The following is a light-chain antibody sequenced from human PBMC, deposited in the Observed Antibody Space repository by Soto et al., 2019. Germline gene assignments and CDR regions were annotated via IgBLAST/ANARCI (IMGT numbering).Light chain of an antibody. J-gene: IGKJ2*01. V-gene: IGKV4-1*01. Sequence: VLTQSPDSLAVSLGERATVNCKSSQTVLDSSTNKSYVAWYQKKPGHPPKLLVHWASTRESGVPDRFSGGGSGTDLTLTIASLQAEDVAVYYCHQYYTTPQTFGQGTKLEIK. CDR2: WAS. CDR3: HQYYTTPQT. CDR1: QTVLDSSTNKSY.